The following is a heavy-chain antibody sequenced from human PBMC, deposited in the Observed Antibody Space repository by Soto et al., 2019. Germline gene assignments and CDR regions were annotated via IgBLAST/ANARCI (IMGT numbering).Heavy chain of an antibody. Sequence: SETLSLTCAVSGGSISSGGYSWSWIRQPPGKGLEWIGYIYHSGNTYCNPSLKSRVSISVDRSKNQFSLKLSSVTAADTAVYYCARVPSPWGQGTLVTVSS. V-gene: IGHV4-30-2*01. CDR3: ARVPSP. CDR2: IYHSGNT. CDR1: GGSISSGGYS. J-gene: IGHJ5*02.